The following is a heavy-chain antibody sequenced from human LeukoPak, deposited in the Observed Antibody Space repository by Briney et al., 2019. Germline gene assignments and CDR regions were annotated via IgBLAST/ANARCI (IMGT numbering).Heavy chain of an antibody. D-gene: IGHD6-6*01. Sequence: GGSLRLSCAASGFTFSSYGMHWVRHAPGKGLVWVSRINSDGSSTSYADSVKGRFTISRDNAKNTLYLQMNSLRAEDTAVYYCARGGLYSSSSGDYWGQETLVTVSS. J-gene: IGHJ4*02. CDR1: GFTFSSYG. CDR2: INSDGSST. V-gene: IGHV3-74*01. CDR3: ARGGLYSSSSGDY.